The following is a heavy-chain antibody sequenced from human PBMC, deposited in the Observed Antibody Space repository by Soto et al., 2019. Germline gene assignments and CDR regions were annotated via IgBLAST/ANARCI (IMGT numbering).Heavy chain of an antibody. CDR2: INHSGST. CDR3: ARSSRRSVPLYYYYYYYMDV. D-gene: IGHD3-3*01. Sequence: PSETLSLTCAVYGGSFSGYYWSWIRQPPGKGLEWIGEINHSGSTNYNPSLKCRVTISVDTSKNQFSLKLSSVTAADTAVYYCARSSRRSVPLYYYYYYYMDVWGKGTTVTVSS. V-gene: IGHV4-34*01. J-gene: IGHJ6*03. CDR1: GGSFSGYY.